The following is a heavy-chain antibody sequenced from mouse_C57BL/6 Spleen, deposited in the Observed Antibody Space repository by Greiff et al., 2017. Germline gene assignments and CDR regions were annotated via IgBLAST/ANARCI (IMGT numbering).Heavy chain of an antibody. CDR2: ISYGGSYT. CDR3: AREDGYYGYFDV. CDR1: GFTFSSYA. D-gene: IGHD2-3*01. J-gene: IGHJ1*03. Sequence: EVKLMESGGGLVKPGGSLKLSCAASGFTFSSYAMSWVRQTPEKRLEWVATISYGGSYTYYPDNVKGRFTIARDNAKNNLYLQMSHLKSEDTAMYYCAREDGYYGYFDVWGTETTGTFSS. V-gene: IGHV5-4*01.